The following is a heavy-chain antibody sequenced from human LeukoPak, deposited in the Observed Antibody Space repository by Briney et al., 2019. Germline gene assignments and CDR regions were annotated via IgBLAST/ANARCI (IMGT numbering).Heavy chain of an antibody. CDR3: ARGHYGRDY. V-gene: IGHV3-7*04. Sequence: GGTLRLSCGASGFSFSTSWMTWVRQAPGKGLEWLAHINPDGNEKYYVDSGKGRFTICRDNAKRAAYLQMDSLRVEDTAVYYCARGHYGRDYWGQGTLVTVSS. CDR1: GFSFSTSW. J-gene: IGHJ4*02. CDR2: INPDGNEK. D-gene: IGHD4-17*01.